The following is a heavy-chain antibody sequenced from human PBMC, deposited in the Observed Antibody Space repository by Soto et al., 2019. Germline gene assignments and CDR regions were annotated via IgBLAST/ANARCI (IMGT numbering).Heavy chain of an antibody. CDR3: ATSSVTIFGMLVSYYFDY. Sequence: QLQLQESGPGLVKPSQTLSLTCTVSGGSISSGGSYWSWVRQHPGKGLEWIGYIFYSGTTYFNPSLKSRVTMSLDTSKNQFSLKLSFVTAADTAVYYCATSSVTIFGMLVSYYFDYWGQGTLVTVPS. D-gene: IGHD3-3*01. V-gene: IGHV4-31*03. CDR1: GGSISSGGSY. CDR2: IFYSGTT. J-gene: IGHJ4*02.